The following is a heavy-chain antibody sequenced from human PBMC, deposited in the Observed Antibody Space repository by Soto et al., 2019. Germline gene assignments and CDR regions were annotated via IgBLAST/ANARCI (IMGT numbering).Heavy chain of an antibody. V-gene: IGHV4-30-4*01. CDR2: IYYSGST. J-gene: IGHJ5*02. Sequence: SETLSLTCTVSGGSISSGDYYWSWIRQPPGKGLEWIGYIYYSGSTYYNPSLKSRVTISVDTSKNQFSLKLSSVTAADTAVDYCARHRDRLDLDWFEPWGQGTLVTVSS. CDR1: GGSISSGDYY. D-gene: IGHD6-25*01. CDR3: ARHRDRLDLDWFEP.